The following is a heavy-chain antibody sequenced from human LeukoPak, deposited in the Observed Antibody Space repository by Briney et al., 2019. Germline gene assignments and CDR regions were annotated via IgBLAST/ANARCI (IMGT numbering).Heavy chain of an antibody. CDR3: TRQNYGDSYYYYYMDV. V-gene: IGHV3-73*01. CDR1: GFTFSGSA. CDR2: IRSKANSYAT. D-gene: IGHD4-17*01. Sequence: GGSLRLSCAASGFTFSGSAMHWVRQASGKGLEWVGRIRSKANSYATAYAASVKGRFTISRDDSKNTAYLQMNSLKTEDTAVYYCTRQNYGDSYYYYYMDVWGKGTTVTVSS. J-gene: IGHJ6*03.